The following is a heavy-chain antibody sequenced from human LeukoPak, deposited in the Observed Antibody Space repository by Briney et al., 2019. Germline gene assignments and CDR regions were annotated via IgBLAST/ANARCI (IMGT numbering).Heavy chain of an antibody. D-gene: IGHD1-26*01. CDR3: ARLGGSYFDY. Sequence: SETLSLTCTVSRGSFSSRPYYWSWIRQPAGMGLEWIGRIYTSGSTNYNPSLKSRVTMSVDTSKNQFSLKLSSVTAADTAVYYCARLGGSYFDYWGQGTLVTVPS. CDR2: IYTSGST. CDR1: RGSFSSRPYY. V-gene: IGHV4-61*02. J-gene: IGHJ4*02.